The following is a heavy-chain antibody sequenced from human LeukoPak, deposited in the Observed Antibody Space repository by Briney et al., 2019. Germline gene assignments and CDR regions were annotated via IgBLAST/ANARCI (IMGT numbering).Heavy chain of an antibody. J-gene: IGHJ4*02. CDR1: GGSISSTSYY. D-gene: IGHD2-2*01. CDR3: ARHCRTSTCYLYDY. Sequence: SETLSLTCTVSGGSISSTSYYWGWIRQPPGKGLEWIASIYYTGSTLYNPSLQSRVTISVDTARSQISLKLTSVTAADTAVYYCARHCRTSTCYLYDYWGQGTPVTVSS. V-gene: IGHV4-39*01. CDR2: IYYTGST.